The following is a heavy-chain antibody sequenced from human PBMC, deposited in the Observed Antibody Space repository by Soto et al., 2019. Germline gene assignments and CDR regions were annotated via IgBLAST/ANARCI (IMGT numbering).Heavy chain of an antibody. J-gene: IGHJ4*02. Sequence: EVQLLESGGGLVQPGGSLRLSCAASGFTFSSYAMIWVRQAPGKGLEWVSGISGSTGSTNYADSVKGRFTISRDNFKNPLYLQMNSLSAEDTAVYYCASPSMVRESARGDYWGQGTLVTVSS. CDR1: GFTFSSYA. CDR2: ISGSTGST. D-gene: IGHD3-10*01. V-gene: IGHV3-23*01. CDR3: ASPSMVRESARGDY.